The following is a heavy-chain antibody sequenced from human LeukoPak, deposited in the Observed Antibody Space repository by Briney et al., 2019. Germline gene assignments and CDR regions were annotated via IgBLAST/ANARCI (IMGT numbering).Heavy chain of an antibody. CDR1: GDSISNSY. J-gene: IGHJ4*02. Sequence: PSETLSLTCTVSGDSISNSYWSWIRQPPGKGLEWIGYMYYSGSTNYNPSLKSRVTTSMDTSENQFSLKLTSVTAADTAVYYCAGSPRAGVTPWFFDYWGQGTLVAVSS. D-gene: IGHD3-10*01. CDR3: AGSPRAGVTPWFFDY. CDR2: MYYSGST. V-gene: IGHV4-59*08.